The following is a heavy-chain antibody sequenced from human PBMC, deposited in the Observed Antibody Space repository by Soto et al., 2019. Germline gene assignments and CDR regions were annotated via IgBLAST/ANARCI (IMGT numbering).Heavy chain of an antibody. Sequence: QVQLQESGPGLVKPSGTLSLTCAVSGGSIISSNWWSWVRQPPGKGLEWIGEVFHSGTNNNSPSLKSRVTIPVDNSKNQFYLNLFSVTAADTAVYYCARVGPGATTVTTGPAFDIWGQGTMVTVSS. CDR2: VFHSGTN. CDR3: ARVGPGATTVTTGPAFDI. V-gene: IGHV4-4*02. J-gene: IGHJ3*02. D-gene: IGHD4-17*01. CDR1: GGSIISSNW.